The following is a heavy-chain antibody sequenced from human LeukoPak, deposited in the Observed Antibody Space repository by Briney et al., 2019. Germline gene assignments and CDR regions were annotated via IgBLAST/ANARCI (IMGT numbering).Heavy chain of an antibody. CDR2: IKSKIDGGTT. Sequence: GGSLRLSCAASGFTFSNYWMSWVRQAPGKGLEWVGRIKSKIDGGTTDYAAPVKERFTISRDDSKNLLFLQMNSLKTEDTAVYYCSTPLFHGAQPGYWGQGTLVTVSS. D-gene: IGHD4/OR15-4a*01. J-gene: IGHJ4*02. CDR3: STPLFHGAQPGY. CDR1: GFTFSNYW. V-gene: IGHV3-15*01.